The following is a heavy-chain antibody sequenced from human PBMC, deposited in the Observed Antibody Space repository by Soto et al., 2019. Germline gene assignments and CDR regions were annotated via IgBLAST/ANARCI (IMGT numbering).Heavy chain of an antibody. CDR3: ARLGGFYQALDT. V-gene: IGHV4-59*08. D-gene: IGHD3-22*01. Sequence: QVQLQESGPGLVKPSETLSLTCSVSGGSITPYYWSWIRQAPGKGLEWIGYIYFAGTTTYNPSLKSRVTMSVDTSENQISLKLTSVTAADTAVYYCARLGGFYQALDTWGQGTLVTVSS. CDR2: IYFAGTT. J-gene: IGHJ5*02. CDR1: GGSITPYY.